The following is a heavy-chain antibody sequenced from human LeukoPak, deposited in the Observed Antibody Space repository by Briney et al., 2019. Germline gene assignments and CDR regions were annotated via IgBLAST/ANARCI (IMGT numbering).Heavy chain of an antibody. CDR3: ASLTHTGRSGLDY. J-gene: IGHJ4*02. V-gene: IGHV4-39*01. CDR1: GGSIISSSHY. D-gene: IGHD6-19*01. Sequence: SSETLSLTCTVCGGSIISSSHYRGWIRQPQGKGLEWIGSIYYSGSTYYNPSLKSRVTISVDTSKNQFSLKLSSVTAADTAVYYCASLTHTGRSGLDYWGQGTLVTVSS. CDR2: IYYSGST.